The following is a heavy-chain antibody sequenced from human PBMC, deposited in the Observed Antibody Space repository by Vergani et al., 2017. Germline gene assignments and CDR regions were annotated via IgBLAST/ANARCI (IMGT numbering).Heavy chain of an antibody. J-gene: IGHJ4*02. Sequence: QVQLVESGGGVVQPGRSLRLSCAASGFTFSSYGMHWVRQAPGKGLEWVAVIWYDGSNKYYADSVKGRFTISRDNSKNTLYLPMNSLRAEDTAVYYCARAGGSSFDYWGQGTLVTVSS. CDR1: GFTFSSYG. CDR2: IWYDGSNK. V-gene: IGHV3-30*19. CDR3: ARAGGSSFDY. D-gene: IGHD6-13*01.